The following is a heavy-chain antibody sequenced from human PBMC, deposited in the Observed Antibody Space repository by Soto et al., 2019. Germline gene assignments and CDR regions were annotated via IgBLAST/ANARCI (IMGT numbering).Heavy chain of an antibody. D-gene: IGHD6-19*01. Sequence: GGSLRLSCAASGLTFSRYAMSWVRQAPGKGLEWVSGISGSGGSTFYADSVKGRFTISRDNSRNTLYLLMNNLRAEDTAVYYWAKKNNYSSLWYCDYGGKETLFTVPS. V-gene: IGHV3-23*01. CDR3: AKKNNYSSLWYCDY. J-gene: IGHJ4*02. CDR1: GLTFSRYA. CDR2: ISGSGGST.